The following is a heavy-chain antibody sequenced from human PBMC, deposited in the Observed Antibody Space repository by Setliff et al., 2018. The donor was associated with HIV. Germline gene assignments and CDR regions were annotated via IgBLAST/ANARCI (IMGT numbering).Heavy chain of an antibody. J-gene: IGHJ4*02. V-gene: IGHV3-15*04. CDR2: IESKIDGGTT. CDR1: GFSFSNVW. D-gene: IGHD1-26*01. Sequence: PGGSLRLSCAASGFSFSNVWMSWVRQAPGKGLEWVGRIESKIDGGTTDYGAPVKGRFTISRDDSKNTLYLQMNSLKTEDTAVYYCVRDHLWAFDYWGQGTLVTVSS. CDR3: VRDHLWAFDY.